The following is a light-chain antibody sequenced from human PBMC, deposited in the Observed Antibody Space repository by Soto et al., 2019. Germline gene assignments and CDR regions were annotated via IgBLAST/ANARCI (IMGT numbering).Light chain of an antibody. Sequence: DIQMTQSPSTLSSSVGDRVTITCRASQNIGTLLAWYQQKPGKAPKLLIYDASSLDSGVPSRFSGSGSGTEFTLTISSLQPDDFATYYCQVYDSYSRTFDRGTKVQVK. CDR3: QVYDSYSRT. CDR2: DAS. V-gene: IGKV1-5*01. J-gene: IGKJ1*01. CDR1: QNIGTL.